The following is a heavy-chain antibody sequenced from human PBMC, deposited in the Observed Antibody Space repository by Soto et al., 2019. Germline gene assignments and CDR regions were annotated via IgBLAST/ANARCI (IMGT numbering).Heavy chain of an antibody. Sequence: ASVKVSCKASGYTFTSYDINWVRQATGQGLEWMGWMNPNSGNTGYAQKFQGRVTMTRNTSISTAYMELSSLRSEDTAVYYCARRCSSTSCYLLGAFDIWGRGTMVTVSS. J-gene: IGHJ3*02. CDR2: MNPNSGNT. CDR3: ARRCSSTSCYLLGAFDI. D-gene: IGHD2-2*01. CDR1: GYTFTSYD. V-gene: IGHV1-8*01.